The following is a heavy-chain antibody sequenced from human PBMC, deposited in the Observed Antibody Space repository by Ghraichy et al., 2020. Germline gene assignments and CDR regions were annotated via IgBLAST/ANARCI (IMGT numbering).Heavy chain of an antibody. Sequence: SVKVSCKASGGTFRIYPMSWVRQAPGQGLEWMGGVNPILGTPNYAQRFQGRVTITADDSTGTAYMELSSLRPEDTAVYYCARLHESLYCDTYNCDRGDFWGQGTLVTVSS. D-gene: IGHD1-1*01. J-gene: IGHJ4*02. CDR2: VNPILGTP. CDR1: GGTFRIYP. V-gene: IGHV1-69*13. CDR3: ARLHESLYCDTYNCDRGDF.